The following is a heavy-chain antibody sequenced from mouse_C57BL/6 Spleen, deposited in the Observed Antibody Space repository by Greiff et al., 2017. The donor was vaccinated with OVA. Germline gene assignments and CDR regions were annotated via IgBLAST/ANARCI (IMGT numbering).Heavy chain of an antibody. CDR2: IYPGDGDT. V-gene: IGHV1-82*01. CDR1: GYAFSSSW. D-gene: IGHD1-1*01. CDR3: ARCYYGSSYDFDY. Sequence: VQLQQSGPELVKPGASVKISCKASGYAFSSSWMNWVKQRPGKGLEWIGRIYPGDGDTNYNGKFKGKGTLTADKSSSTAYMQLSSLTSEDSAVYFCARCYYGSSYDFDYWGQGTTLTVSS. J-gene: IGHJ2*01.